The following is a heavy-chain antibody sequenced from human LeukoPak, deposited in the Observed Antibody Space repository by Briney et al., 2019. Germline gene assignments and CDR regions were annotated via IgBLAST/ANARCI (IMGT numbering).Heavy chain of an antibody. Sequence: ASVKVSCKASGGTFSRNAVSWVRQAPGQGLEWMGWINTNTGNPTYAQGFTGRFVFSLDTSVSTAYLQISSLKAEDTAVYYYARDYDFWSGYYKDNRFDPWGQGTLVTVSS. D-gene: IGHD3-3*01. J-gene: IGHJ5*02. CDR3: ARDYDFWSGYYKDNRFDP. V-gene: IGHV7-4-1*02. CDR1: GGTFSRNA. CDR2: INTNTGNP.